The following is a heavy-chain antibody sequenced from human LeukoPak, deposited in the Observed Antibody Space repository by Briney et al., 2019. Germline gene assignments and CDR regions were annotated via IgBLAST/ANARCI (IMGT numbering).Heavy chain of an antibody. D-gene: IGHD5-18*01. CDR1: GYSFSNYG. J-gene: IGHJ3*02. Sequence: ASVKVSCKASGYSFSNYGINWVRQAPGEGLEWMGWISGYDANTKYAQRFQGRVTMTTDTSTNSGFLEVKSLTSDDTAVYFCAREVVTAMVNAFDIWGQGTMVIVSS. CDR2: ISGYDANT. V-gene: IGHV1-18*01. CDR3: AREVVTAMVNAFDI.